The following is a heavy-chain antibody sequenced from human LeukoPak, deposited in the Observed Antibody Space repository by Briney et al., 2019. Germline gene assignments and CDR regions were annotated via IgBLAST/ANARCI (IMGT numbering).Heavy chain of an antibody. V-gene: IGHV4-34*01. J-gene: IGHJ1*01. Sequence: SETLSLTCAVYGGSFSGYYWSWIRQPPGKGLEWIGEINHSGSTNYNPSLKSRVTISVDTSKNQFSLKLSPVTAADTAVYYCARNRGREGSIAARRFQHWGQGTLVTVSS. CDR2: INHSGST. CDR1: GGSFSGYY. D-gene: IGHD6-6*01. CDR3: ARNRGREGSIAARRFQH.